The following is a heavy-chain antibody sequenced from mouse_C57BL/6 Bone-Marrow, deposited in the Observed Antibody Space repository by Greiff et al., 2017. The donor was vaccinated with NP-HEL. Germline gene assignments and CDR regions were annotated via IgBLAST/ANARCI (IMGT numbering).Heavy chain of an antibody. Sequence: EVKLMESGGGLVKPGGSLKLSCAASGFTFSDYGMHWVRQAPEKGLEWVAYISSGSSTIYYADTVKGRFTISRDNAKNTLFLQMTSLRSEDTAMYYCARWTVVAADYWGQGTTLTVSS. J-gene: IGHJ2*01. CDR1: GFTFSDYG. CDR2: ISSGSSTI. CDR3: ARWTVVAADY. D-gene: IGHD1-1*01. V-gene: IGHV5-17*01.